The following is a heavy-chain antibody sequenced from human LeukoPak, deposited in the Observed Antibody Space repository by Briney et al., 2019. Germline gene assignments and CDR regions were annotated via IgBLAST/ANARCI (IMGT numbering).Heavy chain of an antibody. CDR2: IIPIFGTA. J-gene: IGHJ4*02. CDR3: ARHGSGSYGYFDY. Sequence: SVKVSCKASGGTFSSYAISWVRQAPGQGLEGMGGIIPIFGTANYAQKFQGRVTITADESTSTAYMELSSLRSEDTAVYYCARHGSGSYGYFDYWGQGTLVTVSS. CDR1: GGTFSSYA. D-gene: IGHD1-26*01. V-gene: IGHV1-69*01.